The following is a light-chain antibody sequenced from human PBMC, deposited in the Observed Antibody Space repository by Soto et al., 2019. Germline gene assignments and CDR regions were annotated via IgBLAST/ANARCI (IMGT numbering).Light chain of an antibody. J-gene: IGLJ3*02. Sequence: QSALTQPASVSGSPGQSITISCTGTSSDVGGYNYVSWYQQHPGKAPKVMIYEVSNRPSGVSNRSSGSKSGNTASLTISGLQAEDEADYYCSSYTTISTRVFGGGTKLTVL. CDR2: EVS. CDR1: SSDVGGYNY. CDR3: SSYTTISTRV. V-gene: IGLV2-14*01.